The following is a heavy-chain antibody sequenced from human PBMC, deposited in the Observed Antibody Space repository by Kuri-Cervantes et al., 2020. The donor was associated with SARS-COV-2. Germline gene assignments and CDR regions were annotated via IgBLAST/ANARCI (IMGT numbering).Heavy chain of an antibody. CDR3: EKDRDWLRTGVVGGAFDI. J-gene: IGHJ3*02. CDR2: ISWNSGSI. V-gene: IGHV3-9*02. CDR1: GFTSSSYS. Sequence: GGSLRLSCAASGFTSSSYSMNWVRQAPGKGLEWVSGISWNSGSIGYADSVKGRFTISRDNAKNSLYLQMNSLRAEDMALYYCEKDRDWLRTGVVGGAFDIWGQGTMVTVSS. D-gene: IGHD3/OR15-3a*01.